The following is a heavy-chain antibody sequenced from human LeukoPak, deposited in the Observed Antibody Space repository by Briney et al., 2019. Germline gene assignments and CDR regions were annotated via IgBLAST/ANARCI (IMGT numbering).Heavy chain of an antibody. CDR3: AREKEVVPAVAYMDV. D-gene: IGHD2-2*01. CDR1: GYSISSGYY. Sequence: TSETLSLTCTVSGYSISSGYYWGWIRQPPGKGLEWIGSIYHSGSTYYNPSLKSRVTISVDTSKNQFSLKLSSVTAADTAVYYCAREKEVVPAVAYMDVWGKGTTVTVSS. V-gene: IGHV4-38-2*02. J-gene: IGHJ6*03. CDR2: IYHSGST.